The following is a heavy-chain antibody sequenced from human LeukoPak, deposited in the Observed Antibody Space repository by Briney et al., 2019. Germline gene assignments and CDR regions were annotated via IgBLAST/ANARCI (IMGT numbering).Heavy chain of an antibody. V-gene: IGHV1-2*02. CDR1: GYAFIDYY. Sequence: ASVKVSCKASGYAFIDYYIHWVRQAPGQGLEWVGWINPNSGGTIYAQKFQGRVTMTRDTSISTLYMELSRLRSDDTAVYYCARSTGTTFGFSDYWGPGTLVTVSS. CDR3: ARSTGTTFGFSDY. D-gene: IGHD3-16*01. J-gene: IGHJ4*02. CDR2: INPNSGGT.